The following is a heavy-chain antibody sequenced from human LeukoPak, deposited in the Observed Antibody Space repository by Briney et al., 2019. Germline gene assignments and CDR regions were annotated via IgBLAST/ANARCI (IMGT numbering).Heavy chain of an antibody. Sequence: SETLSLTCAVYGGSFSGYYWSWIRQSPGKGLEWIGEINRPGITKYNPSLESRVTISLDTSKNQFSLRLTSATAADTAMYYCARSEDCGSSSCYWFGPWGQGTPVTVSS. D-gene: IGHD2-2*01. CDR1: GGSFSGYY. V-gene: IGHV4-34*01. CDR3: ARSEDCGSSSCYWFGP. J-gene: IGHJ5*02. CDR2: INRPGIT.